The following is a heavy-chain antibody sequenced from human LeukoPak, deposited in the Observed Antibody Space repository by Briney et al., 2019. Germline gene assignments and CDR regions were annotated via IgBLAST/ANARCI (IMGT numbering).Heavy chain of an antibody. V-gene: IGHV4-34*01. J-gene: IGHJ5*02. Sequence: PSETLSLTCAVYSGSFSGYYWTWFRQPPGKGLEWIGEFNHNWGAKYNPSLKSRVNISVDTPKNQFSLKLTSVTAADTAVYYCARSQFYGSGSYQGRRFDPWGQGTLVTVSS. CDR1: SGSFSGYY. CDR2: FNHNWGA. D-gene: IGHD3-10*01. CDR3: ARSQFYGSGSYQGRRFDP.